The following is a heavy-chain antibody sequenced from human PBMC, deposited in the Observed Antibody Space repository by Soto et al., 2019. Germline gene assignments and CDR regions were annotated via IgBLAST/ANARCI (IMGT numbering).Heavy chain of an antibody. CDR2: IYWDDDK. V-gene: IGHV2-5*02. Sequence: SGPTLVNPTQTLTLTCTFSGFSLSTSGVGVGWIRQPPGKALEWLALIYWDDDKRYSPSLKSRLTITKDTSKNQVVLTMTNMDPVDTATYYCARTLGYCTNGVCYYNWFDPWGQGTLVTVSS. J-gene: IGHJ5*02. CDR1: GFSLSTSGVG. D-gene: IGHD2-8*01. CDR3: ARTLGYCTNGVCYYNWFDP.